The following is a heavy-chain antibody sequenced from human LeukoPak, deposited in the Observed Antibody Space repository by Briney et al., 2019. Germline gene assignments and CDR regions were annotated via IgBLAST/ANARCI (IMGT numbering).Heavy chain of an antibody. J-gene: IGHJ4*02. Sequence: GGSLRLSCAASGFTFSSYSMNWVRQAPGKGLEWVSYISSGSSTIYYADSVKGRFTISRDNAKNSLYLQMNSLRDEGTAVYYCARARWYSGSYGLDYWGQGTLVTVSS. CDR1: GFTFSSYS. V-gene: IGHV3-48*02. D-gene: IGHD1-26*01. CDR2: ISSGSSTI. CDR3: ARARWYSGSYGLDY.